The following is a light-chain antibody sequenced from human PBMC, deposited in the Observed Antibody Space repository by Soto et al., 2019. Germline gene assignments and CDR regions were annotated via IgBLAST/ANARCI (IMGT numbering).Light chain of an antibody. Sequence: QSVLTQPPSASGSPGQSVTISCTGTSSDVGGYHYVSWYQQHPGKAPKLMIYEVSKRPSGVPDRFSGSKSGNTASLTVSGLQAEDEADYYCISYTSDDVRYVFGTGTKVTVL. CDR2: EVS. J-gene: IGLJ1*01. CDR1: SSDVGGYHY. CDR3: ISYTSDDVRYV. V-gene: IGLV2-8*01.